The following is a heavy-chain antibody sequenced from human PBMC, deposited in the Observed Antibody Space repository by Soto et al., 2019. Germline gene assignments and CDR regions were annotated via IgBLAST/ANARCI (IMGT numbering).Heavy chain of an antibody. D-gene: IGHD3-16*01. J-gene: IGHJ5*02. CDR1: GFTFSSYW. CDR3: VTDWGQLSGA. Sequence: EVLLVESGGGLVQPGGSLRLFCAASGFTFSSYWMSWARQGPGKGLEWVAVIKQDSSETYYVDSVKGRFTVSRDNAKKSLYLQMSALGVEVTAVYYCVTDWGQLSGAWGQGVLVTVSS. V-gene: IGHV3-7*03. CDR2: IKQDSSET.